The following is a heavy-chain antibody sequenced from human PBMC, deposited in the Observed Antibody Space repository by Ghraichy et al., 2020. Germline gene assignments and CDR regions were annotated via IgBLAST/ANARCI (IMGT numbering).Heavy chain of an antibody. Sequence: SETLSLTCTVSGGSISSSSYYWGWIRQPPGKGLEWIGSIYYSGSTYYNPSLKSRVTISVDTSKNQFSLKLSSVTAADTAVYYCARNPYYGDQRFDYWGQGTLVTVSS. CDR3: ARNPYYGDQRFDY. D-gene: IGHD4-17*01. J-gene: IGHJ4*02. V-gene: IGHV4-39*01. CDR2: IYYSGST. CDR1: GGSISSSSYY.